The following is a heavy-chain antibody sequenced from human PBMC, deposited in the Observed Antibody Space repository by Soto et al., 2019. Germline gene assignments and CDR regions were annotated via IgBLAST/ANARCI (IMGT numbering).Heavy chain of an antibody. J-gene: IGHJ5*02. CDR1: VFTFSSYW. Sequence: GSLRLAFPASVFTFSSYWMSWVRKAPGKGLEWVANIKQDGSEKYYVDSVKGRFTISRDNAKNSLYLQMNSLRAEDTAVYYCARDTAMANWFDPWGQGTLVTVSS. D-gene: IGHD5-18*01. CDR2: IKQDGSEK. CDR3: ARDTAMANWFDP. V-gene: IGHV3-7*01.